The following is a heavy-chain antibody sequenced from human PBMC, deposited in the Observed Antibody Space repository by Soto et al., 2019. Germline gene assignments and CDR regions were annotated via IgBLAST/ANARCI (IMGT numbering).Heavy chain of an antibody. CDR3: AKDVLVVAGTAAFDI. CDR1: GLTSSNYA. J-gene: IGHJ3*02. CDR2: ISRIDGGL. V-gene: IGHV3-23*01. Sequence: LTLSCAASGLTSSNYAITWDRQAIGKGLEMVSVISRIDGGLYFAYSVIGRFTTSRDNSKITLYRQMNGLRSEDTAVDYCAKDVLVVAGTAAFDIWGQGTMVTFAS. D-gene: IGHD6-19*01.